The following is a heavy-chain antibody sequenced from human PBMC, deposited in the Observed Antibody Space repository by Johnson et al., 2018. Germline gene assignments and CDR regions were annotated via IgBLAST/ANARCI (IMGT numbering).Heavy chain of an antibody. CDR2: ITSDGSNT. D-gene: IGHD6-19*01. J-gene: IGHJ3*02. CDR3: ARERKCNGWYSAFDI. CDR1: GFTFSNYW. Sequence: VQLQESGGGLVQPGGSLRLSCAASGFTFSNYWIHWVRQAPGKGLVWVSRITSDGSNTGYADSVKGRFTLSRDNARNTVHLQMNGLRAEDTAVYYCARERKCNGWYSAFDIWGQGTLVTVSS. V-gene: IGHV3-74*01.